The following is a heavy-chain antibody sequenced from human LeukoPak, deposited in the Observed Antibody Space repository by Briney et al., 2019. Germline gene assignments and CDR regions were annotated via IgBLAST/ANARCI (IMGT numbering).Heavy chain of an antibody. CDR2: IYYSGST. J-gene: IGHJ3*02. CDR1: GGSISSYH. D-gene: IGHD1-26*01. V-gene: IGHV4-59*01. Sequence: SETLSLTCTVSGGSISSYHWNWIRQPPGKGLEWIGYIYYSGSTDYDPSLKSRVTISVDTSKNQFSLKVSSVTAADTAVYYCAGEKWELLLLSAFDIWGQGTMVTVSS. CDR3: AGEKWELLLLSAFDI.